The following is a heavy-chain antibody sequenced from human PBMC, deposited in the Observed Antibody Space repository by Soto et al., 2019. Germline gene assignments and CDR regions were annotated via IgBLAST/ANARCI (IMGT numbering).Heavy chain of an antibody. Sequence: EVQLVESGGVVVQPGGSLRLSCAASGFTFDDYTMHWVRQAPGKGLEWVSLISWDGGSTYYADSVKGRFTISRDNSKNSLYLQMNSLRTEDTALYYCAKERPGYSSGWYDFDYWGQGTLVTVSS. J-gene: IGHJ4*02. CDR3: AKERPGYSSGWYDFDY. CDR1: GFTFDDYT. CDR2: ISWDGGST. V-gene: IGHV3-43*01. D-gene: IGHD6-19*01.